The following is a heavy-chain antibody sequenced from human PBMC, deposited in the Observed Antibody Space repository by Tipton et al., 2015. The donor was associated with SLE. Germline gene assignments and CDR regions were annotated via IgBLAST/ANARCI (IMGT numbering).Heavy chain of an antibody. CDR3: ARHHSLLRRFDP. J-gene: IGHJ5*02. V-gene: IGHV4-4*08. CDR2: IYSTGNT. CDR1: GGSISSGSNYY. Sequence: TLSLTCTVSGGSISSGSNYYWNWIRQSPGKGLEWIGYIYSTGNTNYNPSLASRVTISLDTAKNQFSLRLSSVTAADTAVYFCARHHSLLRRFDPWGQGTLVTVSS. D-gene: IGHD5-12*01.